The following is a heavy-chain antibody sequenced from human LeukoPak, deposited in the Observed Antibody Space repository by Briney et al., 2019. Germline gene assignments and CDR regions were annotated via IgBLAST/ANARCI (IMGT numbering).Heavy chain of an antibody. CDR1: GFVFDDYD. V-gene: IGHV3-30*02. CDR3: AKPSGSGVDY. Sequence: GGSLRLSCGASGFVFDDYDMHWVRQTPGKGLEWVAFIRSDGYHTYYTDSVKGRFIITRDNFKNTLYLQMNSLRLEDMAVYYCAKPSGSGVDYWGRGTRVTVSS. D-gene: IGHD1-26*01. J-gene: IGHJ4*02. CDR2: IRSDGYHT.